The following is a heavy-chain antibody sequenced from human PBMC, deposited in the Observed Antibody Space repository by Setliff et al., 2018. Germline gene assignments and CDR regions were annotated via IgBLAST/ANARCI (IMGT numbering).Heavy chain of an antibody. V-gene: IGHV4-38-2*02. J-gene: IGHJ5*02. CDR2: IHHSGKA. CDR3: ARAHTWSLPNDNSGYPGWFDP. Sequence: SETLSLTCTVSGGSISSSHYWDWIRQPPGKGLEWIVNIHHSGKAYYNPSLKSRVTMSVDTSKNHVSLKLSSVTAADTAVYYCARAHTWSLPNDNSGYPGWFDPWGQGTLVTVSS. D-gene: IGHD3-22*01. CDR1: GGSISSSHY.